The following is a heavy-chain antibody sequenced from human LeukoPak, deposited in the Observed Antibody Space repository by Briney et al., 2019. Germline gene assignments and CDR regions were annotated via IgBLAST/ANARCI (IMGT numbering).Heavy chain of an antibody. CDR1: GFTFSSYA. J-gene: IGHJ4*02. CDR2: ISGSGDNT. D-gene: IGHD4-17*01. V-gene: IGHV3-23*01. Sequence: PGGSLRLSCAASGFTFSSYAMSWVRQAPGKGLEWVSGISGSGDNTYYADSVKGRFTISRDNSKNTLYLQMNSLRAEDTAVYYCAKTDYGDYAPPDYWGQGTLVTVSS. CDR3: AKTDYGDYAPPDY.